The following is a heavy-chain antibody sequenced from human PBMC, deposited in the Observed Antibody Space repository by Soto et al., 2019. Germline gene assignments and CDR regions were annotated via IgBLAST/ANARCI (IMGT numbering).Heavy chain of an antibody. J-gene: IGHJ6*02. CDR1: GASFSSNIAA. D-gene: IGHD6-19*01. Sequence: PSQPLSLTCAISGASFSSNIAAWNWIRQSPSRGLEWLGRTYYRSKWYNDYAVSVKSRITINPDTSKNQFSLQLNSVTPEDTAVYYCPRGVEVAATYYYYGMDVWGQGTTVTVSS. V-gene: IGHV6-1*01. CDR3: PRGVEVAATYYYYGMDV. CDR2: TYYRSKWYN.